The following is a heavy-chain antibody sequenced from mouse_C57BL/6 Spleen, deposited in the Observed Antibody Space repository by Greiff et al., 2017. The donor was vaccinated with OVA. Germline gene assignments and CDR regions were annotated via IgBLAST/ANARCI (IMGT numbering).Heavy chain of an antibody. Sequence: VQLQQSGPELVKPGASVKISCKASGYTFTDYYMNWVKQSHGKSLEWIGDINPNNGGTSYNQKFKGKATLTVDKSSSTAYMELRSLTSEDSAVYYCATHSSMDYWGQGTSVTVSS. CDR1: GYTFTDYY. V-gene: IGHV1-26*01. J-gene: IGHJ4*01. CDR3: ATHSSMDY. CDR2: INPNNGGT.